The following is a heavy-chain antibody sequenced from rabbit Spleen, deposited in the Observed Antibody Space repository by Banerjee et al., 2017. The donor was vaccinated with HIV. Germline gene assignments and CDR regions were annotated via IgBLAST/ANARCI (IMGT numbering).Heavy chain of an antibody. J-gene: IGHJ4*01. CDR1: GFDFSNYG. CDR2: IEPIFGNT. CDR3: QRSPHDLRTL. Sequence: QEQLVESGGGLVQPGGSLKLSCKASGFDFSNYGVTWVRQAPGKGLEWIGYIEPIFGNTYYANWVNGRFTISSHNAQNTLYLQLSSLTAADTATYFCQRSPHDLRTLWGPGTLVTVS. V-gene: IGHV1S47*01.